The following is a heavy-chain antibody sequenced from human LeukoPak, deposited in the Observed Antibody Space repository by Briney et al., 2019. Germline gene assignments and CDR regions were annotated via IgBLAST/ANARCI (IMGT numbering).Heavy chain of an antibody. CDR1: GGSISSYY. CDR2: IYYSGST. V-gene: IGHV4-59*12. Sequence: SETLSLTCTDSGGSISSYYWSWLRQPPGKGLEWIGYIYYSGSTNYNPSLKSRVTISVDTSKNQFSLKLSSVTAADTAVYYCARDPSGEQWLVRGYFQHWGQGTLVTVSS. CDR3: ARDPSGEQWLVRGYFQH. J-gene: IGHJ1*01. D-gene: IGHD6-19*01.